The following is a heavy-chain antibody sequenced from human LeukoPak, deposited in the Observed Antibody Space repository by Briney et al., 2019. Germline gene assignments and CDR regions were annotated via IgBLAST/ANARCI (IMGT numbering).Heavy chain of an antibody. D-gene: IGHD2-2*01. Sequence: GGSLRLSCEASGFTFSGYSMNWVRPAPGKGLEWVSYISSGSGTIYYADSVKGRFTISKDTAKNSLSLQMNSLRVEDTAVYYCATGPNTSPFDYWGQGTLVTVSS. CDR2: ISSGSGTI. CDR1: GFTFSGYS. CDR3: ATGPNTSPFDY. V-gene: IGHV3-48*01. J-gene: IGHJ4*02.